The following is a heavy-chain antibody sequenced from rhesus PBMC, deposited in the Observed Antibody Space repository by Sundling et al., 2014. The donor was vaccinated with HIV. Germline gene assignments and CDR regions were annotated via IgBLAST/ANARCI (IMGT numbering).Heavy chain of an antibody. CDR2: IYGSGSST. Sequence: QLQLQESGPGLVKPSETLSVTCGVSGGSISSSFWSWIRQAPGKGLEWIGYIYGSGSSTNYNPSLKSRVTISKDPSKNQFSLKLSSMTAADTAVYYCARVILAGTLFDYWGQGVLVTVSS. J-gene: IGHJ4*01. CDR1: GGSISSSF. V-gene: IGHV4-169*01. CDR3: ARVILAGTLFDY. D-gene: IGHD1-1-1*01.